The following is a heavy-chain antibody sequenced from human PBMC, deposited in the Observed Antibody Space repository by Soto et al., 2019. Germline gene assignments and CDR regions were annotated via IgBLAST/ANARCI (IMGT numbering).Heavy chain of an antibody. V-gene: IGHV4-30-4*01. J-gene: IGHJ6*02. CDR1: GGSINSDDYY. Sequence: QVQLQESGPGLVKPSQTLSLTCTVSGGSINSDDYYWSWIRQPPGKGLEWIGYIHYSGSTYYNPSLKSRVTISLDTSTNQFSLKLSSVTAADTAVYYCARRIYYYYYGMDVWGQGTTVTVSS. CDR2: IHYSGST. CDR3: ARRIYYYYYGMDV.